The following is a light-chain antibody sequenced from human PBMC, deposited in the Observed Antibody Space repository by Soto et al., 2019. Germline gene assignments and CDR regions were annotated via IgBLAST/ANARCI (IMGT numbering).Light chain of an antibody. V-gene: IGKV3-11*01. CDR3: QQRSNWPLP. CDR2: EAS. CDR1: QSVSSY. Sequence: EIVLTQSPATLSLSPGERATLSCRASQSVSSYLAWYQQKPGQAPRLLIYEASNRATGIPARFSGSGSGTDFTLTISSLEPEDFAVYYCQQRSNWPLPFGGGTKVEIK. J-gene: IGKJ4*01.